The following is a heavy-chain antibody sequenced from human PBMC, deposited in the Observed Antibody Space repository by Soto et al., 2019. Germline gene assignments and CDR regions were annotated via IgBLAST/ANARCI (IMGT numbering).Heavy chain of an antibody. D-gene: IGHD3-10*01. V-gene: IGHV3-74*03. CDR3: ARDPDMVLEPTAIDAMDV. CDR2: ITSDGSST. J-gene: IGHJ6*02. CDR1: GFTFSRSW. Sequence: GGSLRLSCAASGFTFSRSWMHWVRQAPGKGPVWVSRITSDGSSTTYADSVKGRFTISRDNAKNTLYLQMNSLRAEDTAVYYCARDPDMVLEPTAIDAMDVWGQGTTVTVSS.